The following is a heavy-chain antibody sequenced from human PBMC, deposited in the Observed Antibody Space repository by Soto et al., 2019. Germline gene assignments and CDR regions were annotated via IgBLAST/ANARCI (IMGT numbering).Heavy chain of an antibody. J-gene: IGHJ4*02. CDR3: ARVAY. CDR1: GFNFSNYY. Sequence: GGSLRLSCAASGFNFSNYYMAWVRQTPGKGLEWISYISSRASYTKYADSVEGRFTVSRDNANGSLYLQMNSLRPEDTAMYYCARVAYWGPGTQVTVSS. CDR2: ISSRAS. V-gene: IGHV3-11*06.